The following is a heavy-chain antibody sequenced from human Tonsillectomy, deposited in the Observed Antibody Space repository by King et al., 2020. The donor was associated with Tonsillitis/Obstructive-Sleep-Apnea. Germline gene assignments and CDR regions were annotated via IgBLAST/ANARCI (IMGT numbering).Heavy chain of an antibody. CDR1: GGSISSSSYY. J-gene: IGHJ6*03. Sequence: QLQESGPGLVKPSETLSLTCTVSGGSISSSSYYWGWIRQPPGKGLEWIGSIYYSGSTDYNPSLKSRVTISVDTSKNQFSLKLSAVTAADTAVYYCARQDYDFWSGYYTGGYYYYMDVWGKGTTVTVSS. D-gene: IGHD3-3*01. CDR3: ARQDYDFWSGYYTGGYYYYMDV. V-gene: IGHV4-39*01. CDR2: IYYSGST.